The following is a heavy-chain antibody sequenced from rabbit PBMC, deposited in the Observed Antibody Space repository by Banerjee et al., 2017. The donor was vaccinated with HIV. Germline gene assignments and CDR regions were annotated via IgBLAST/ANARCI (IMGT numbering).Heavy chain of an antibody. V-gene: IGHV1S40*01. CDR2: IDAGYSGRT. J-gene: IGHJ3*01. Sequence: QSLEESGGDLVKPGASLTLTCTASGFSFSSYYYMCWVRQAPGKGLEWIACIDAGYSGRTWYASWAKGRFTISSHNAQNTLYLQLNSLTAADTATYFCVRDNRLWGQGTLVTVS. D-gene: IGHD4-1*01. CDR1: GFSFSSYYY. CDR3: VRDNRL.